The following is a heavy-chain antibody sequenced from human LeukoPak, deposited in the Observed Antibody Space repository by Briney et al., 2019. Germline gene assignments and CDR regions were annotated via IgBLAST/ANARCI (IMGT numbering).Heavy chain of an antibody. CDR3: ARDRNDFSFDP. J-gene: IGHJ5*02. CDR1: GGSISSHY. CDR2: IYYSGST. V-gene: IGHV4-59*11. Sequence: SETLSLTCTVSGGSISSHYWSWIRQPPGKGLEWIGYIYYSGSTNYNPSLKSRVTISVDTSKNQLSLKLSSVTAADTAVYYCARDRNDFSFDPWGQGTLVTVSS. D-gene: IGHD3-3*01.